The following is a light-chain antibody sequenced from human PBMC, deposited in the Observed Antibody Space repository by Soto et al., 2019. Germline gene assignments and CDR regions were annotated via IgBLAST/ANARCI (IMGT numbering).Light chain of an antibody. CDR1: QGISNY. J-gene: IGKJ1*01. Sequence: DIQMTQSPSSLSASVGDRVTITCRASQGISNYLAWYQQKTGKVPKLLIYPASTLQSGVPTRFSGSGSGTDFTLTIRSLQPEDVANFYCQKYNSAPRTFGQGTKVEIK. V-gene: IGKV1-27*01. CDR3: QKYNSAPRT. CDR2: PAS.